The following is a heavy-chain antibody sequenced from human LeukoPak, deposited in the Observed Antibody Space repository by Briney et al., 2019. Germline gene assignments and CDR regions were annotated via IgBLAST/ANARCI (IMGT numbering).Heavy chain of an antibody. D-gene: IGHD5-12*01. Sequence: PGGSLRLSCAASGFTFSSYGMHWVRQAPGKGLEWVAVISYDGSNKYCADSVKGRFTISRDNSKNTLYLQMNSLRAEDTAVYYCAKDYGYDVFDYWGQGTLVTVSS. V-gene: IGHV3-30*18. CDR2: ISYDGSNK. J-gene: IGHJ4*02. CDR3: AKDYGYDVFDY. CDR1: GFTFSSYG.